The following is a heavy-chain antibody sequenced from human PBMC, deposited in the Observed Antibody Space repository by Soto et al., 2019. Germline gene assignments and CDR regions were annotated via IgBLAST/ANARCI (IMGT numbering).Heavy chain of an antibody. CDR1: GFSLSSFG. Sequence: QAQLVEAGGGVVHPGRSLRLSCAASGFSLSSFGMYWVRQAPGKGLEWVAVISYDGSTKYYGDFVKGRFTISRDNSKDTLYLQMNRLRDEDTAVYYCANAPVTALSGSHYWCQGTLVTLSS. CDR2: ISYDGSTK. CDR3: ANAPVTALSGSHY. D-gene: IGHD3-22*01. V-gene: IGHV3-30*18. J-gene: IGHJ4*02.